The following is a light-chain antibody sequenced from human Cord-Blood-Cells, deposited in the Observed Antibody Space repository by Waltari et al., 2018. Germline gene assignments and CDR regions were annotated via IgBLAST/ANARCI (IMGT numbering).Light chain of an antibody. CDR3: QVWDSSSDHPV. V-gene: IGLV3-21*04. CDR1: NLGSKT. J-gene: IGLJ3*02. Sequence: SFVLTQPPSVSVAPGKTARIPCGGNNLGSKTVHWYQQKQGQAPVLVIYYDSDRPSGIPERFSGSNSGNTATLTISRVEAGDEADYYCQVWDSSSDHPVFGGGTKLTVL. CDR2: YDS.